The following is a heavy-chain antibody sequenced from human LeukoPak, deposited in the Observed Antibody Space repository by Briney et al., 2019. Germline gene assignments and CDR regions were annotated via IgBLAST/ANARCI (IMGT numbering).Heavy chain of an antibody. Sequence: GGSLRLSCAASGFTFSDYYMSWIRQAPGKGLEWVPYISSSGSTIYYADSVKGRFTISRDSSKNTLFLQMNRLRPEDAAVYYCAKAPVTTCRGAFCYPFDYWGLGTLVTVSS. CDR3: AKAPVTTCRGAFCYPFDY. CDR2: ISSSGSTI. J-gene: IGHJ4*02. D-gene: IGHD2-15*01. CDR1: GFTFSDYY. V-gene: IGHV3-11*01.